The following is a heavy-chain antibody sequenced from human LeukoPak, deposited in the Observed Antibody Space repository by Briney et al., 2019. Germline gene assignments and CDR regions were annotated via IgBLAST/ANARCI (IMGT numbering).Heavy chain of an antibody. CDR1: GFTFSSYA. Sequence: GSLRLSCAASGFTFSSYAMSWVRQAPGKGLEWVSAISGSGGSTYYADSVKGRFIISRDNSMNTLYLQMNSLRAEDTAVYYCAKGGTDYYYYYMDVWGKGTTVTVSS. CDR2: ISGSGGST. V-gene: IGHV3-23*01. D-gene: IGHD1-1*01. J-gene: IGHJ6*03. CDR3: AKGGTDYYYYYMDV.